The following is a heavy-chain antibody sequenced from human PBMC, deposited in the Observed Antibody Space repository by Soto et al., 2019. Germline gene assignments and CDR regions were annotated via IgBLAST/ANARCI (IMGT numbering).Heavy chain of an antibody. CDR1: GGSIGSGDYY. V-gene: IGHV4-30-4*01. J-gene: IGHJ6*02. Sequence: QVQLQESGPGLVKPSQTLSLTCTVSGGSIGSGDYYWSWIRQPPGKGLEWIGYIYYSGSTYYNPSLKSRVTISVDTSKNQFSLKLSSVTAADTAVYYCARDRGTYCGGDCLAGMDVWGQGTTVTVSS. D-gene: IGHD2-21*02. CDR3: ARDRGTYCGGDCLAGMDV. CDR2: IYYSGST.